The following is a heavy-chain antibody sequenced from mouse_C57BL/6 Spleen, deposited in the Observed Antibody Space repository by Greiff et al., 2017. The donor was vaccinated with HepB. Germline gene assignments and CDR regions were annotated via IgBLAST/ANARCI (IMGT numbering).Heavy chain of an antibody. D-gene: IGHD1-1*01. CDR3: TRRGDDGSSYGYFDV. V-gene: IGHV1-15*01. CDR2: IDPETGGT. CDR1: GYTFTDYE. J-gene: IGHJ1*03. Sequence: VQLQESGAELVRPGASVTLSCKASGYTFTDYEMHWVKQTPVHGLEWIGAIDPETGGTAYNQKFKGKAILTADKSSSTAYMELRSLTSEDSAVYYWTRRGDDGSSYGYFDVWGTGTTVTVSS.